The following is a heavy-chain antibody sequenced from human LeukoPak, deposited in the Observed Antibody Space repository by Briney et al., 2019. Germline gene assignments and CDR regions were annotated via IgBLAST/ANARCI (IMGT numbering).Heavy chain of an antibody. CDR3: ARGDPHADL. Sequence: PGGSLRLSCAASGFDLNTYEMNWVRQAPGKGLEWIADTTISGHTKNYADSVKGRFTISRDNAGPSLSLQMNSLRVEDTGVYYCARGDPHADLWGQGTLVTVSS. CDR1: GFDLNTYE. CDR2: TTISGHTK. V-gene: IGHV3-48*03. J-gene: IGHJ5*02.